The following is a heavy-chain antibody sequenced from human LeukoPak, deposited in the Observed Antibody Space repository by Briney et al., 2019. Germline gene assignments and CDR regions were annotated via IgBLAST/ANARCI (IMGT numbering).Heavy chain of an antibody. D-gene: IGHD6-6*01. J-gene: IGHJ5*02. CDR3: ARGTSSSSGDWFDP. Sequence: SVKVSCKASGGTFSSYTISWVRQAPGQGLEWMGRVIPILGIANYAQKFQGRVTITADKSTSTAYMELSSLRSEDTAVYYCARGTSSSSGDWFDPWGQGTLVTVSS. CDR1: GGTFSSYT. V-gene: IGHV1-69*02. CDR2: VIPILGIA.